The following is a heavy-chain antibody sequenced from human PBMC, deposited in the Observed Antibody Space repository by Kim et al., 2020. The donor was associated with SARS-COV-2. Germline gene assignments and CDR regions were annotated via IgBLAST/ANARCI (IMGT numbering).Heavy chain of an antibody. J-gene: IGHJ4*02. V-gene: IGHV3-30*03. Sequence: SVKGQFTISRDNSKNTLYLQMNGLRAEDTAVYYCSLMYQMLFHQAEDFDYWGQGTLVTVSS. D-gene: IGHD2-2*01. CDR3: SLMYQMLFHQAEDFDY.